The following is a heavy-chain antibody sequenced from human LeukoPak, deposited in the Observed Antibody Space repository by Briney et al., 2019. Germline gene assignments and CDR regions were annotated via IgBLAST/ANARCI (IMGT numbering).Heavy chain of an antibody. J-gene: IGHJ4*02. CDR2: IYSGGST. CDR1: GLTVSSNY. Sequence: QPGGSPRLSCVASGLTVSSNYMSWVRQAPGKGLEWVSVIYSGGSTYYADSVKGRFTISRDNSKNTLYLQMNSLRAEDTAVFYCARLTSSWPPNFFDYWGQGALVIVSS. V-gene: IGHV3-66*01. D-gene: IGHD6-13*01. CDR3: ARLTSSWPPNFFDY.